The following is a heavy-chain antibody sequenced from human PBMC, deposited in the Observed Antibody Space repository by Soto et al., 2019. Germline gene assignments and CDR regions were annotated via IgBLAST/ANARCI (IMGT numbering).Heavy chain of an antibody. CDR2: ISYQGGNK. CDR1: GFIFSSYC. CDR3: ARDKRDLRFLEWSYYYDY. Sequence: GGSLRLSCSASGFIFSSYCLHWVRQAPGKGLVWVSLISYQGGNKYYADSVKGRFTISRDNSKNTLYLQMNSLRTEDTAVYYCARDKRDLRFLEWSYYYDYWGQGSLVTVSS. V-gene: IGHV3-30-3*01. D-gene: IGHD3-3*01. J-gene: IGHJ4*02.